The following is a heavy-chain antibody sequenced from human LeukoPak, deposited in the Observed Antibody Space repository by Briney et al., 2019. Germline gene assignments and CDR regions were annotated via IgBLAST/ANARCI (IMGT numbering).Heavy chain of an antibody. Sequence: PGGSLRLSCAASGFTFTSYSMNWVRQAPGKGLEWVSSISSSSTYIYYSDSVKGRFTISRDNAKNSLYLQMNSLRAEDTAVYYCAELGITMIGGVWGKGTTVTISS. CDR2: ISSSSTYI. V-gene: IGHV3-21*01. J-gene: IGHJ6*04. CDR3: AELGITMIGGV. CDR1: GFTFTSYS. D-gene: IGHD3-10*02.